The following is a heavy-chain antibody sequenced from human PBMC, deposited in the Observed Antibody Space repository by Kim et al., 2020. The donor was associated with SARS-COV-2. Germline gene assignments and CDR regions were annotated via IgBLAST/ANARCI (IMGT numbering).Heavy chain of an antibody. D-gene: IGHD3-22*01. V-gene: IGHV1-18*01. J-gene: IGHJ2*01. CDR3: ARRDYYDSSGYYNWYFDL. CDR2: ISAYNGNT. CDR1: GYTFTSYG. Sequence: ASVKVSCKASGYTFTSYGISWVRQAPGQGLEWMGWISAYNGNTNYAQKLQGRVTMTTDTSTSTAYMELRSLRSDDTAVYYCARRDYYDSSGYYNWYFDLWGRGTLVTVSS.